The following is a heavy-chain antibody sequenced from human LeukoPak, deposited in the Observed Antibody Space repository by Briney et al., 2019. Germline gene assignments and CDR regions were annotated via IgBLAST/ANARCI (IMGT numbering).Heavy chain of an antibody. D-gene: IGHD4-23*01. CDR1: GYTFIDYY. Sequence: GASVKVSCKASGYTFIDYYMHWVRQAPGQGLEWMGVINPRGGTTTYTQKFLGRVTMTRDTSTSTVYMGVSSLRFEDTAVYYCARKFGGNGYYFDYWGQGTLVTVSS. CDR2: INPRGGTT. CDR3: ARKFGGNGYYFDY. J-gene: IGHJ4*02. V-gene: IGHV1-46*01.